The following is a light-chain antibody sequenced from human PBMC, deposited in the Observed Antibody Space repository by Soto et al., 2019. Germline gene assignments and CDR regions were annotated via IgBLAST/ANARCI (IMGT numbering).Light chain of an antibody. V-gene: IGKV1-5*01. CDR1: QSISRR. CDR3: QQYNTYSPRT. J-gene: IGKJ1*01. CDR2: DAS. Sequence: GDRVTITCRASQSISRRLAWYQQKPGKAPKVLIYDASSMESGVPSRFSGSGSGTEFTLTISSLQPDDFATYYCQQYNTYSPRTFGQGTKVDIK.